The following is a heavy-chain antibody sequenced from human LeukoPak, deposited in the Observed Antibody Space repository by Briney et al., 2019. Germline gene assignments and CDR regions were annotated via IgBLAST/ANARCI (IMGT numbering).Heavy chain of an antibody. D-gene: IGHD1-14*01. J-gene: IGHJ4*02. CDR1: EFTFSNYA. Sequence: PGGSLRLSCAASEFTFSNYAMYWVRQAPGKGLEWVAVISYDGSNKYYADSVKGRFTISRDNSKNTLYLQMNSLRGDDTAVYYCARDTLAGLTTNNSDYWGQGTLVTVSS. V-gene: IGHV3-30-3*01. CDR2: ISYDGSNK. CDR3: ARDTLAGLTTNNSDY.